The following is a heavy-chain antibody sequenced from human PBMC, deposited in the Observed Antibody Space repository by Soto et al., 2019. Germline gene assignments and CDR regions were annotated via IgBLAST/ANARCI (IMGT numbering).Heavy chain of an antibody. CDR3: ARRGAGFDI. CDR2: INSDGSST. D-gene: IGHD6-19*01. V-gene: IGHV3-74*01. Sequence: EVQLVESGGGLVQPGGSLTLSCAASGFTFSNYGMHWVRQAPGKGLVWVSRINSDGSSTTYADSVKSRNTISRDNAKNTMYLKMNRLSAEDTAVYHWARRGAGFDIGGQGTMVTVSS. J-gene: IGHJ3*02. CDR1: GFTFSNYG.